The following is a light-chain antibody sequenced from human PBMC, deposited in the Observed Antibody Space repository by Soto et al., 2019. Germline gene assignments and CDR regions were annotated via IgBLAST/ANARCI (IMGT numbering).Light chain of an antibody. V-gene: IGLV1-47*01. J-gene: IGLJ1*01. CDR3: PPSDATLSRHYV. Sequence: QSVLTQPPSASGTPGQRVTISCSGSSSKIGSNYVYWYQQLPGTAPKLLIYRNNQRPSGVPDRFSGSKSGTSASLAISGLRSDFLSDYYCPPSDATLSRHYVFGPGPNVTVL. CDR1: SSKIGSNY. CDR2: RNN.